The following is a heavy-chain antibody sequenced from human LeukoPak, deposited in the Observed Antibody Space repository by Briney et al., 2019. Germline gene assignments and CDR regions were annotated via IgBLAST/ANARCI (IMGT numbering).Heavy chain of an antibody. D-gene: IGHD6-19*01. CDR1: GGSISSYY. CDR2: IYYSGST. J-gene: IGHJ4*02. Sequence: PSETLSLTRTVPGGSISSYYWSWIRQPPGKGLEWIGYIYYSGSTNYNPSLKSRVTISVDTSKNQFSLKLSSVTAADTAVYYCAGQIAVAAFDYWGQGTLVTVSS. CDR3: AGQIAVAAFDY. V-gene: IGHV4-59*01.